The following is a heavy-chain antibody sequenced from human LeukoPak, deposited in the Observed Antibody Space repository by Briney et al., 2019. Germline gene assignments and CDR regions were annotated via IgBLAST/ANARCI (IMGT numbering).Heavy chain of an antibody. CDR3: ARAGTTVTDFDY. CDR2: INAGNGNT. Sequence: ASVKVSCKASGYTFTSYAMHWVRQAPGQRLEWMGWINAGNGNTEYSQKFQGRVTITRDTSASTAYMELSSLRSEDTAVYYCARAGTTVTDFDYWGQGTLVTVSS. J-gene: IGHJ4*02. D-gene: IGHD4-17*01. CDR1: GYTFTSYA. V-gene: IGHV1-3*01.